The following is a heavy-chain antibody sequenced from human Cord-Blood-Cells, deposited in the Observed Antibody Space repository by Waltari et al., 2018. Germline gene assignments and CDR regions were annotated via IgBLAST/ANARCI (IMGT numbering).Heavy chain of an antibody. V-gene: IGHV4-38-2*02. Sequence: QVQLQESGPGLVKPSETLSLTCAVSGYSISSGYYWGWIRQPPGKGLEWIGSIYHSGGTYYNPSLKSRITIAVDTSKNQFSLKLSSVTAADTAVYYCARDSIAAGTFDYWGQGTLVTVSS. D-gene: IGHD6-13*01. CDR2: IYHSGGT. CDR3: ARDSIAAGTFDY. CDR1: GYSISSGYY. J-gene: IGHJ4*02.